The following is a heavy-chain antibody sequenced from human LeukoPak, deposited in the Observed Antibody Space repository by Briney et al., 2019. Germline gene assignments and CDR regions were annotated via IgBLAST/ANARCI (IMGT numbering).Heavy chain of an antibody. CDR1: GFTFSSYA. D-gene: IGHD3-3*01. CDR2: ISYDGSNK. CDR3: AREELEWLLYDPDYKKAFDY. J-gene: IGHJ4*02. V-gene: IGHV3-30-3*01. Sequence: GGSLRLSCAASGFTFSSYAMHWVRQAPGKGLEWVAVISYDGSNKYYADSVKGRFTISRDNSKNTLYLQMNSLRAEDTAVYYCAREELEWLLYDPDYKKAFDYWGQGTLVTVSS.